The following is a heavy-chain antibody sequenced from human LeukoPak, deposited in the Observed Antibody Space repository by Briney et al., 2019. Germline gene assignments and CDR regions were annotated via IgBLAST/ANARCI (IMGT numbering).Heavy chain of an antibody. J-gene: IGHJ4*02. CDR3: VKEDVTMVTPDY. Sequence: SGGSLRLSCAGSGFIFSTYGMHWVRQAPGKGLEWVAVISNDGNIKFYADSVRGRFTISRDNSKNTLYLQMSSLTPEDTAVYYCVKEDVTMVTPDYWGQGTLDTVSS. V-gene: IGHV3-30*18. CDR2: ISNDGNIK. D-gene: IGHD5-18*01. CDR1: GFIFSTYG.